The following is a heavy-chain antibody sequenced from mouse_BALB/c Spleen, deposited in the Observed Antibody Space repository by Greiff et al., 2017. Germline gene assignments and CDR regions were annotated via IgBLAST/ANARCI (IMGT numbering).Heavy chain of an antibody. Sequence: EVKLVESGAELVKPGASVKLSCTASGFNIKDTYMHWVKQRPEQGLEWIGRIDPANGNTKYDPKFQGKATITADTSSNTAYLQLSSLTSEDTAVYYCARGGNYFAYWGQGTLVTVSA. V-gene: IGHV14-3*02. CDR1: GFNIKDTY. CDR3: ARGGNYFAY. J-gene: IGHJ3*01. CDR2: IDPANGNT. D-gene: IGHD2-1*01.